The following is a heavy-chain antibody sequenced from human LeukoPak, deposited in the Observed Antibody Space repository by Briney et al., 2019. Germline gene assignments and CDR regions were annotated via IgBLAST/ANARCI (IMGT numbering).Heavy chain of an antibody. Sequence: GGSLRLSCAASGLFFSSYWMSWVRQAPGKGLKWVANIKQDGSEKYYVDSVKGRFTISRDNAKNSLYLQMNSLRAEDTAVYYCTRHVRFEGVDYWGQGTLVTVSS. CDR1: GLFFSSYW. V-gene: IGHV3-7*01. CDR3: TRHVRFEGVDY. J-gene: IGHJ4*02. CDR2: IKQDGSEK. D-gene: IGHD3-3*01.